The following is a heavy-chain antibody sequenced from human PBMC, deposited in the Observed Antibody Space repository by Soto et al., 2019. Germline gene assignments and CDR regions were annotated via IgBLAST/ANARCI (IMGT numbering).Heavy chain of an antibody. CDR2: ISGSGGST. Sequence: GGPHRLSWGVSGCTISNHAMSWVRQTPGKGVEWVSAISGSGGSTYYADSVKGRFTISAANSNNTLYLQMNSLRAEATAAYSCAKVVVPAAIFAWFDPWGQGTLVT. J-gene: IGHJ5*02. CDR3: AKVVVPAAIFAWFDP. CDR1: GCTISNHA. V-gene: IGHV3-23*01. D-gene: IGHD2-2*01.